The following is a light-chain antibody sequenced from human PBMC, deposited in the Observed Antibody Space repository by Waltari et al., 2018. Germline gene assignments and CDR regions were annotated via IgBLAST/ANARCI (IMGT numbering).Light chain of an antibody. CDR3: QQYGSSSMYT. CDR2: GAA. V-gene: IGKV3-20*01. CDR1: QSVSSSH. J-gene: IGKJ2*01. Sequence: DIVLTQSPGTLSLSPGESPTLPCRASQSVSSSHLAWYQQKPGQAPRLLIYGAASRATGIPDRFSGSGSGTDFTLTISRLEPEDFAVYYCQQYGSSSMYTFGQGTKLEIK.